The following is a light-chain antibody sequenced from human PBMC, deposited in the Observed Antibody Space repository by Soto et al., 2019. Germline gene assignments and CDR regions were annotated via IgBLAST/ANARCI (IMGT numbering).Light chain of an antibody. CDR1: HDVSRN. J-gene: IGKJ4*01. V-gene: IGKV1-33*01. Sequence: DIQMTQSPSSLSASVGDRVTIACQSSHDVSRNLNWFQQKPGEAPKLLIYDDSNLERGVPSRFSASGSGTDFTSTISSLQPEGVATYYCQQYNSMLSVGGGT. CDR2: DDS. CDR3: QQYNSMLS.